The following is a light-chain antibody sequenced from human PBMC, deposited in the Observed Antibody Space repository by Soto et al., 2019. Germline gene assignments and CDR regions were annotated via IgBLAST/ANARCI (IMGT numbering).Light chain of an antibody. V-gene: IGLV2-14*01. CDR2: EVS. J-gene: IGLJ3*02. Sequence: QSALTQPGSVSGSPGQSITISCIGASSDINTSRYVSWYQQHPGKAPKLLIYEVSIRPSGVSSRFSGSKSANTASLTISGLQPEDEADYFCSSDVSGYSLGVFGGGTKLTVL. CDR3: SSDVSGYSLGV. CDR1: SSDINTSRY.